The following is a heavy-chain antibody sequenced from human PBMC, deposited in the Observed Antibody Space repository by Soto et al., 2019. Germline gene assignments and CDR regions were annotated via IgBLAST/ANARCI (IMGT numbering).Heavy chain of an antibody. J-gene: IGHJ4*02. CDR2: AYYSGTT. V-gene: IGHV4-59*01. CDR1: GGSINNYS. CDR3: ARRQDWNYLFDN. Sequence: SETLSLTCTVSGGSINNYSWSWIRQSPGRALERIGCAYYSGTTNYHPSLSSRVTRSLGASKTQFSLRLRSATAADTAVYYCARRQDWNYLFDNRGPGILVIVSS. D-gene: IGHD1-7*01.